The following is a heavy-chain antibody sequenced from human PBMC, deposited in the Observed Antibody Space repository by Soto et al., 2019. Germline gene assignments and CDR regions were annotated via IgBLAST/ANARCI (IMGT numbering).Heavy chain of an antibody. CDR2: IYYSVIT. J-gene: IGHJ4*02. D-gene: IGHD3-22*01. Sequence: SETLSLTCSVSGGFISSSSYYWGWIRQPPGKGLDLIGSIYYSVITYYNPSLKTRVNISAETSKNRFSLKLNSVTASDTAVYYGASLDQYDISGIMGPDYGGQGTLVPVSS. V-gene: IGHV4-39*01. CDR1: GGFISSSSYY. CDR3: ASLDQYDISGIMGPDY.